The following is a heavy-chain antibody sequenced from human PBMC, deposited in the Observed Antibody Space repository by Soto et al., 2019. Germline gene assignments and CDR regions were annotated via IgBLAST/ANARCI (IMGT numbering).Heavy chain of an antibody. CDR3: ARGGVY. V-gene: IGHV3-48*03. D-gene: IGHD2-8*01. Sequence: GGSLRLSCEATGFTFSSHEMNWIRQTPGKRLEWIAKVSGSGSTINYADSVKGRFTTSRDNVQRTLHLQMDSLRVEDTGVYYCARGGVYWGRGTLVTVS. J-gene: IGHJ1*01. CDR2: VSGSGSTI. CDR1: GFTFSSHE.